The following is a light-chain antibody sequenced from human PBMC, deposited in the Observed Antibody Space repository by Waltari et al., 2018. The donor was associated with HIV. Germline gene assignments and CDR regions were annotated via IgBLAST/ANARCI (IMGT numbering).Light chain of an antibody. V-gene: IGKV4-1*01. Sequence: DIVMTQSPDSLAVSLGERATINCKSSQTVLYSSNNKNYLTWYQQRPGQPPKVVIYWASTRESGVPDRFSGSGSGTDVTLTINSLQAEDVAVYYCQQYYSSPLTFGGGTKVEIK. CDR2: WAS. CDR3: QQYYSSPLT. CDR1: QTVLYSSNNKNY. J-gene: IGKJ4*01.